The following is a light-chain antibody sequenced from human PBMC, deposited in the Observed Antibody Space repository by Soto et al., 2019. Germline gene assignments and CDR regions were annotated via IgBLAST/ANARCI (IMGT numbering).Light chain of an antibody. CDR2: EVS. Sequence: QSALTQPASVSGSPGQSITISCTGPSSDIGGSNYVSWYQQHPGKAPKLMIYEVSNRPSGVSNRFSASKSGNTASLTISGLQAEDEADYYCSSYTSSNTLFVFGTGTKLTVL. J-gene: IGLJ1*01. CDR1: SSDIGGSNY. CDR3: SSYTSSNTLFV. V-gene: IGLV2-14*01.